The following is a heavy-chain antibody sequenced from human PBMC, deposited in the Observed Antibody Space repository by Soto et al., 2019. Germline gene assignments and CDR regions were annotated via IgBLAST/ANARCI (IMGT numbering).Heavy chain of an antibody. CDR3: ARDGVGATTFFGFLDY. D-gene: IGHD1-26*01. V-gene: IGHV3-33*08. CDR1: ASIFKGHG. Sequence: VQLVESGGGVVQPGGSLRLSCAASASIFKGHGMHWVRQVPGKGLEWVAIIRYDGSDEHYGDSVEGRFTISRDNSKNMLYLQMNSLRAEDTAVYYCARDGVGATTFFGFLDYWGQGTLVTVSS. J-gene: IGHJ4*02. CDR2: IRYDGSDE.